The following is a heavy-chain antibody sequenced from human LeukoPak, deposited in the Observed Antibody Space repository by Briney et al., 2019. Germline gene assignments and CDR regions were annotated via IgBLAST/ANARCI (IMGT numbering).Heavy chain of an antibody. Sequence: PSETLSLTCNVSGGSISSRTYYWGWIRQPPGKGLEWIGSIYYSGTTYYNPSLKSRVTISVDTAKNHFSLKLSSVTAADTAVYYCARASGTYLARSDYWGQGTLVTVSS. CDR1: GGSISSRTYY. D-gene: IGHD1-26*01. J-gene: IGHJ4*02. CDR2: IYYSGTT. CDR3: ARASGTYLARSDY. V-gene: IGHV4-39*07.